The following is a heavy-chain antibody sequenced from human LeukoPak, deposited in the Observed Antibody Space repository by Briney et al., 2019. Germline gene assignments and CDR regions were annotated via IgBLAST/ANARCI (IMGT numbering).Heavy chain of an antibody. V-gene: IGHV4-39*07. Sequence: SETLSLTCTVSGGSISSAGHYWGWIRQPPGKGLEWIGSMHYSGSTYYNPSLKSRVTMSVDTSKNQFSLKLHSMTAADSAVYYCARATVGTVEFDQWGQGTLVTVSS. CDR1: GGSISSAGHY. CDR3: ARATVGTVEFDQ. CDR2: MHYSGST. J-gene: IGHJ4*02. D-gene: IGHD5-12*01.